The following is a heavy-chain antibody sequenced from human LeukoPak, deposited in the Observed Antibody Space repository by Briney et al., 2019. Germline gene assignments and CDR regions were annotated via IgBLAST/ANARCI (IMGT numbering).Heavy chain of an antibody. CDR3: ASRNYSGYDLGYYYYYGMDV. CDR1: GGSFSGYY. J-gene: IGHJ6*02. CDR2: INHSGST. V-gene: IGHV4-34*01. D-gene: IGHD5-12*01. Sequence: PSETLSLTCAVYGGSFSGYYWSWIRQPPGKGLEWSGEINHSGSTNYNPSLKSRVTISVDTSKNQFSLKLSSVTAADTAVYYCASRNYSGYDLGYYYYYGMDVWGQGTTVTVSS.